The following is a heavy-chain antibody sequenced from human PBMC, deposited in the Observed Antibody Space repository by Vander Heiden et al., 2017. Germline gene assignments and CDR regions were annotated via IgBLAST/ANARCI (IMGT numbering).Heavy chain of an antibody. CDR3: ARAPTSVSSPYYFDY. Sequence: EVQLVQSGAEVKKPAASSRLSCKGSGYRFTTYWTGWVRQRPGKGLEWMGIFHPGDSDTRYSPSLQGQVTISADWSISTAYLQWSNLKTSDTAIYYCARAPTSVSSPYYFDYWGQGTLVSVSS. J-gene: IGHJ4*02. CDR2: FHPGDSDT. D-gene: IGHD3-10*01. V-gene: IGHV5-51*01. CDR1: GYRFTTYW.